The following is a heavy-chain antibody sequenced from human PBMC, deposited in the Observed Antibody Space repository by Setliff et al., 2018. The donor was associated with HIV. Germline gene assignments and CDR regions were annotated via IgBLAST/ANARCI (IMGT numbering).Heavy chain of an antibody. D-gene: IGHD6-13*01. CDR1: GGTGGSFSRNA. CDR3: AKTIAAAATLPFDF. J-gene: IGHJ4*02. V-gene: IGHV1-69*13. Sequence: SVKVSCKASGGTGGSFSRNAISWVRQAPGQGLEWMGGIIPIFGTANYAQKFQGRVTITADESTSTAYMELSSLRSEDTAVYYCAKTIAAAATLPFDFWGQGTLVTVSS. CDR2: IIPIFGTA.